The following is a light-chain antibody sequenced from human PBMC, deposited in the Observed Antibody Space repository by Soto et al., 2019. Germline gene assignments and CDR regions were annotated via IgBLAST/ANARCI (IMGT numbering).Light chain of an antibody. CDR1: QTISSW. CDR2: GAS. J-gene: IGKJ1*01. Sequence: DIRMTQSPSTLPASVGDRVTITCRASQTISSWLAWYQQKPGKAPKLLIYGASSLESGVPSRFSGSGSGTEFTLTISSLQPDDFATYYCQQYNSYSWTFGQGTKVDIK. CDR3: QQYNSYSWT. V-gene: IGKV1-5*01.